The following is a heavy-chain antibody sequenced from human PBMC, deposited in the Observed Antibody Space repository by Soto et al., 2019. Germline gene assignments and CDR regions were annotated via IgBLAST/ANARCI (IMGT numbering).Heavy chain of an antibody. J-gene: IGHJ6*02. CDR1: GYTFTSYG. Sequence: QVPLVQSGAEVKKPGASVKVSCKASGYTFTSYGISWVRQAPGQGLEWMGWISAYNGNTNYAQKLQGRVTMTTDTSTSTAYMELRSLRSDDTAVYYCARDPCSGGSCYSPNYYYYYGMDVWGQGTTVTVSS. V-gene: IGHV1-18*01. CDR3: ARDPCSGGSCYSPNYYYYYGMDV. CDR2: ISAYNGNT. D-gene: IGHD2-15*01.